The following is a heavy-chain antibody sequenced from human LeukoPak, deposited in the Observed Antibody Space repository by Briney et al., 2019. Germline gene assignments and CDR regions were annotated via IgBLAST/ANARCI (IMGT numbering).Heavy chain of an antibody. D-gene: IGHD1-7*01. Sequence: PSETLSLTCTVSGGSISSYYWSWIRQPPGKGLEWIGYIYYSGSTNYNPSLKSRVTISVDTSKNQFSLKLSSVTAADTAVYYCAGSTITYYYSSMDVWGQGTTVTVSS. V-gene: IGHV4-59*08. CDR1: GGSISSYY. CDR3: AGSTITYYYSSMDV. J-gene: IGHJ6*02. CDR2: IYYSGST.